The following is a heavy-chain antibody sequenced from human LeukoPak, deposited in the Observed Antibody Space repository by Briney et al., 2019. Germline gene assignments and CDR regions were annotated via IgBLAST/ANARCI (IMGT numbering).Heavy chain of an antibody. CDR3: ARQQLIFDH. D-gene: IGHD6-13*01. V-gene: IGHV3-72*01. Sequence: GGSLRLSCVVSGFTFSDHFLDWVRQAPGKGLEWVGRSRNKAKSYTTEYATSVKGRFTISRDDSKNSLYLQMNSLETEDTAVYYCARQQLIFDHWGQGSLVTVSS. J-gene: IGHJ4*02. CDR1: GFTFSDHF. CDR2: SRNKAKSYTT.